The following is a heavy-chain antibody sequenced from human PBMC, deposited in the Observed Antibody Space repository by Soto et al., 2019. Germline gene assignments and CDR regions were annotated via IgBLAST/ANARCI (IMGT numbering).Heavy chain of an antibody. CDR1: GFTFSNYA. V-gene: IGHV3-23*01. CDR3: ARGFYGDYVDY. D-gene: IGHD4-17*01. CDR2: IRETGNT. J-gene: IGHJ4*02. Sequence: PGGSLRLSCAASGFTFSNYAMSWIRQAPGKGLEWVSTIRETGNTYYADSVRGRFATSRDNSENTLYLQMSSLRAEDTAVYYCARGFYGDYVDYWGQGTLVTVSS.